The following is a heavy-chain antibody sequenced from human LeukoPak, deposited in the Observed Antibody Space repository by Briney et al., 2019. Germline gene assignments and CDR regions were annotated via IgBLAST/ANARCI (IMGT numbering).Heavy chain of an antibody. D-gene: IGHD5-24*01. CDR2: IYYSGST. Sequence: PSETLSLTCTVSGGSISSYYWSWIRQPPGKGLEWIGYIYYSGSTNYNPSLKSRITISVDTSKNQFSLNLTSMTAADTAVLCTTGGGWLTDYWGRGTLVTVSS. V-gene: IGHV4-59*01. CDR1: GGSISSYY. J-gene: IGHJ4*02. CDR3: TGGGWLTDY.